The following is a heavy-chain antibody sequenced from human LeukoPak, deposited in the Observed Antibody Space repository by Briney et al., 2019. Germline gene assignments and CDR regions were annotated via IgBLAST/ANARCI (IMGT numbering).Heavy chain of an antibody. D-gene: IGHD2-2*02. J-gene: IGHJ4*02. CDR3: ARSRYCSSTSCYRATRFDY. Sequence: SETPSLTCAVYGVSFSGYYWSWIRQPPGKGLEWIGEINHSGSTNYNPSLKSRVTISVDTSKNQFSLKLSSVTAADTAVYYCARSRYCSSTSCYRATRFDYWGQGTLVTVSS. CDR2: INHSGST. CDR1: GVSFSGYY. V-gene: IGHV4-34*01.